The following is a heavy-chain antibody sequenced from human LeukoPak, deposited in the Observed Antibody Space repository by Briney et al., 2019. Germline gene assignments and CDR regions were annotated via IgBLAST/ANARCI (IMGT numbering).Heavy chain of an antibody. D-gene: IGHD4-17*01. J-gene: IGHJ4*02. Sequence: SGPTLVKPTQTLTLTCTFSGFALSTSGVGVGWIRQPPGKALEWLAVIYWDDDESYSPSLQSRLTITKATSKNQVVLTMANMDPVDTATYYCARVDYRDYLFDYWGQGTLVTVSS. CDR2: IYWDDDE. V-gene: IGHV2-5*02. CDR1: GFALSTSGVG. CDR3: ARVDYRDYLFDY.